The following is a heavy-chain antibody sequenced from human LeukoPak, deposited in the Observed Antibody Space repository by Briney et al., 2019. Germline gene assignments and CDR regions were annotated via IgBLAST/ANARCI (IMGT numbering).Heavy chain of an antibody. D-gene: IGHD2-2*01. CDR3: ATVFSSSNEFFDY. J-gene: IGHJ4*02. V-gene: IGHV3-23*01. Sequence: GGSLRLSCAASGFTFSDYAMSWVRQAPGKGLEWVSAISGSGGGTDYADSVKGRFTISRDNSKNPLYLQMNSLRAEDTAVYYCATVFSSSNEFFDYWGQGALVTVSS. CDR1: GFTFSDYA. CDR2: ISGSGGGT.